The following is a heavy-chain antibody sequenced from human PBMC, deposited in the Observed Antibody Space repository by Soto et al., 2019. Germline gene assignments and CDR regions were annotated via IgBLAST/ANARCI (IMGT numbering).Heavy chain of an antibody. CDR1: GFTFSNAW. Sequence: PGGSLRLSCAASGFTFSNAWMGWVRQAPGKGLEWVGRIKSKTDGGTTDYAAPVKGRFTISRDDSRNTLYLQMNSLKTEDTAVYYCALALGPTTGLDYWGQGTLVTVSS. CDR2: IKSKTDGGTT. CDR3: ALALGPTTGLDY. D-gene: IGHD1-26*01. J-gene: IGHJ4*02. V-gene: IGHV3-15*01.